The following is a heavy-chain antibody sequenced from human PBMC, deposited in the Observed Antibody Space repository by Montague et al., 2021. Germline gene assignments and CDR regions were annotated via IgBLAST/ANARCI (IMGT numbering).Heavy chain of an antibody. Sequence: YRSLSCAASGFTFSDYYMSWIRQAPGKGLEWVSYINTSGSTIYYADSVKGRFTISRDNAKNSLYLQMNSLRAEDTAVYYCARIRKGADYWGQGTLVTVSS. D-gene: IGHD3-16*01. CDR3: ARIRKGADY. CDR2: INTSGSTI. J-gene: IGHJ4*02. V-gene: IGHV3-11*01. CDR1: GFTFSDYY.